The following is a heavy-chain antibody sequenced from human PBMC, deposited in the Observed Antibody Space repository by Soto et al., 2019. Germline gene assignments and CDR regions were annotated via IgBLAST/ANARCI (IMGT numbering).Heavy chain of an antibody. D-gene: IGHD3-10*01. V-gene: IGHV1-2*04. CDR2: INPNSGGT. CDR1: GYTFTGYY. J-gene: IGHJ3*02. Sequence: ASVKVSCKASGYTFTGYYMHWVRQAPGQGLEWMGWINPNSGGTNYAQKFQGWVTMTRDTSISTAYMELSRLRSDDTAVYFFAGDRRGSGKYDAFDIRGQGTMVTVSS. CDR3: AGDRRGSGKYDAFDI.